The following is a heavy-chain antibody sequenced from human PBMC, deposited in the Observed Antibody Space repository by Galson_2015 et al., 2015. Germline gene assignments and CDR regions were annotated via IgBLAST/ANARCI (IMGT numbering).Heavy chain of an antibody. J-gene: IGHJ4*02. Sequence: SLRLSCAASGFTFSSYSMNWVRQAPGKGLEWVSYISSSSSTIYYADSVKGRFTISRDNANNSLFLQMNSLRDEDTAVYYCARDSIFGVGLPFFDCWGQGTLLTVSS. CDR3: ARDSIFGVGLPFFDC. D-gene: IGHD3-3*01. CDR1: GFTFSSYS. CDR2: ISSSSSTI. V-gene: IGHV3-48*02.